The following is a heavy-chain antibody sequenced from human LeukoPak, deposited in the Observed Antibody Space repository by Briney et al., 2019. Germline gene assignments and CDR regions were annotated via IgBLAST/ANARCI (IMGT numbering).Heavy chain of an antibody. CDR2: SSGSGGST. CDR1: GFTFDDHT. D-gene: IGHD3-22*01. V-gene: IGHV3-23*01. J-gene: IGHJ1*01. Sequence: GGSLRLSCAASGFTFDDHTMNWVRQTPGKGLEWVSGSSGSGGSTNYADSVKGRFTISRDNSKNTLYLQMDSLRAEDTAVYYCAKDRLYDSSVYPEYFQHWGQGTLVTVSS. CDR3: AKDRLYDSSVYPEYFQH.